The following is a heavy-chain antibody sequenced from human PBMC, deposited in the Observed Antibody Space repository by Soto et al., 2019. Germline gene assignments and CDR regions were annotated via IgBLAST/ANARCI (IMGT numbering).Heavy chain of an antibody. CDR2: IDPSDSYT. CDR1: GYSFTSYW. D-gene: IGHD6-13*01. Sequence: PGESLKISXKGSGYSFTSYWISWVRQMPGKGLEWMGRIDPSDSYTNYSPSFQGHVTISADKSISTAYLQWSSLKASDTAMYYCARHGGVSSSWYSRYYYYYGMDVWGQGTTVTVSS. V-gene: IGHV5-10-1*01. J-gene: IGHJ6*02. CDR3: ARHGGVSSSWYSRYYYYYGMDV.